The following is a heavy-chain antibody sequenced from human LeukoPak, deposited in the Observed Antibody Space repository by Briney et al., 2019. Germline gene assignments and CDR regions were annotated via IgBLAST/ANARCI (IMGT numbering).Heavy chain of an antibody. Sequence: PSETLSLTCTVSGGSISSGGYYWSWIRQPPGKGLEWIGYIYHSGSTYYNPSLKSRVTISVDRSKNQFSLKLSSVTAADTAVYYCAREPRPHYDFWSGPWGYFDYWGQGTLVTVSS. D-gene: IGHD3-3*01. V-gene: IGHV4-30-2*01. J-gene: IGHJ4*02. CDR3: AREPRPHYDFWSGPWGYFDY. CDR2: IYHSGST. CDR1: GGSISSGGYY.